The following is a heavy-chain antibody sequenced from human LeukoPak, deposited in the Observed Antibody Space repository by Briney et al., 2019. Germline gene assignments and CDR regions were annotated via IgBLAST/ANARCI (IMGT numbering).Heavy chain of an antibody. CDR3: ARGGYSYGYYYYGMDV. Sequence: SVKVSCNASGGTFSSYAISWVRQAPGQGLEWMGGIIPIFGTANYAQKFQGRVTITADESTSTAYMELSSLRSEDTAVYYCARGGYSYGYYYYGMDVWGKGPTVTVSS. J-gene: IGHJ6*04. V-gene: IGHV1-69*01. D-gene: IGHD5-18*01. CDR2: IIPIFGTA. CDR1: GGTFSSYA.